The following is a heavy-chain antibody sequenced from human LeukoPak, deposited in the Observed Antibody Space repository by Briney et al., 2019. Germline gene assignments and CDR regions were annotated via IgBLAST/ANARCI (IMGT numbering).Heavy chain of an antibody. D-gene: IGHD6-13*01. V-gene: IGHV4-34*01. CDR2: INHSGST. CDR3: ARRGDSSSRSWFDP. CDR1: GGSFSGYY. Sequence: SETMSLTCAVYGGSFSGYYRNWIRQPPGKGLEWIGEINHSGSTNYNTSLKSRVTISVDTSKNQFSLKLISVTAADTAVYYCARRGDSSSRSWFDPWGQGTLVTVSS. J-gene: IGHJ5*02.